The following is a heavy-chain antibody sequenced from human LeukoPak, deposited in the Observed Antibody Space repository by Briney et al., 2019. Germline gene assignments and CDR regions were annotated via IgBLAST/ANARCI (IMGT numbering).Heavy chain of an antibody. J-gene: IGHJ3*02. CDR3: AKDAPYYYDSSGYGGAFDI. D-gene: IGHD3-22*01. Sequence: GGSLRLSCAASRFAFSSYAMTWVRQAPGKGLEWVSTISGSSGNTYYADSVKGRFTISRDNSKNTLYLQINSLRAEDTAAYYCAKDAPYYYDSSGYGGAFDIWGQGTMVTVSS. CDR1: RFAFSSYA. V-gene: IGHV3-23*01. CDR2: ISGSSGNT.